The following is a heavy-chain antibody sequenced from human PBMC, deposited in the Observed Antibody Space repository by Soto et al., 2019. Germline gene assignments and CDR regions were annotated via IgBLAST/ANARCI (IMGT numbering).Heavy chain of an antibody. Sequence: QVQLVESGGGVVQPGRSLRLSCAASGLIFRNYGMHWVRQAPGKGLEWVAFISYDGSYKYFADSVKGRFTISRDNSKNTLYLQMSSLRAEDTAVYYCASARTNYYDSSSFHYPFVYWGQGTLVTVSS. J-gene: IGHJ4*02. V-gene: IGHV3-30*03. CDR3: ASARTNYYDSSSFHYPFVY. CDR2: ISYDGSYK. D-gene: IGHD3-22*01. CDR1: GLIFRNYG.